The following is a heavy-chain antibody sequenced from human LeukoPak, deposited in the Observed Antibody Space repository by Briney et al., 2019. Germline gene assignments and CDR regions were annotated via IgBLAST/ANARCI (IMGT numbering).Heavy chain of an antibody. CDR2: IIPIFGTA. J-gene: IGHJ4*02. CDR1: GGTFSSYA. D-gene: IGHD3-22*01. Sequence: SVKVSCKASGGTFSSYAISWVRQAPGQGLEWMGGIIPIFGTANYAQKFQGRVTITTDESTSTAYMELSSLRSEDTAAYYCAREAGIVVGSTFDYWGQGTLVTVSS. V-gene: IGHV1-69*05. CDR3: AREAGIVVGSTFDY.